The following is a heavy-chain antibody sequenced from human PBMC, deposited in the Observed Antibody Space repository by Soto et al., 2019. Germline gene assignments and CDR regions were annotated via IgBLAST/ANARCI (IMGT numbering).Heavy chain of an antibody. J-gene: IGHJ4*02. CDR1: GYTFTSYG. V-gene: IGHV1-18*01. D-gene: IGHD2-15*01. CDR2: ISAYNGNT. CDR3: ARVQIVVVVGGTPADY. Sequence: GASVKVSCKASGYTFTSYGIRWVRQAPGQGLEWMGWISAYNGNTNYAQKFQGRVTMTTEASRKTAYMELRSLRSDDTAVYYCARVQIVVVVGGTPADYWGQGTLVTVSS.